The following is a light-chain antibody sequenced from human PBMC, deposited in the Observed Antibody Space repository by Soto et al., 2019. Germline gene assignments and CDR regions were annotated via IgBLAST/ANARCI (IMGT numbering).Light chain of an antibody. CDR2: DAS. V-gene: IGKV1-5*01. CDR3: QQYNSDSRT. J-gene: IGKJ1*01. CDR1: QSISTW. Sequence: DIPMTQSPSTLSASVGDRVTITCRASQSISTWLAWYQQKPGNAPKLLIFDASNLESGVPSRFSGSGSGTEFTLTIDILQPDDFATYYCQQYNSDSRTFGQGTELDIK.